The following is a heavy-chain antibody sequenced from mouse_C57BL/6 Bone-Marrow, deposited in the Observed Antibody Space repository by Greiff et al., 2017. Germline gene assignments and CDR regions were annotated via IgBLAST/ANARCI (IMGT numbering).Heavy chain of an antibody. D-gene: IGHD1-1*01. CDR1: GYTFTNYW. V-gene: IGHV1-63*01. J-gene: IGHJ4*01. Sequence: VQLQQSGAELVRPGTSVKMSCKASGYTFTNYWIGWAKQRPGHGLEWIGDIYPGGGYTNYNEKFKGKATLTADKSSSTAYMQFSSLTSEDSAIYYCARGRVVVATRYAMDYWGQGTSVTVSS. CDR3: ARGRVVVATRYAMDY. CDR2: IYPGGGYT.